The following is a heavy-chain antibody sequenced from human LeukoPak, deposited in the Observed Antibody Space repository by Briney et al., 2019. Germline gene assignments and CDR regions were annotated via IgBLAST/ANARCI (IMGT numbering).Heavy chain of an antibody. Sequence: PSETLSLTCTVSGGSISSYYWNWIRQPPGKGLEYIGYIFYSGRTNYNPSLKSRVTLSVDTSKNWFSLKLSSVTAADTAVYYCARSKDILTGYCFDYWGQGTLVTVSS. CDR1: GGSISSYY. CDR3: ARSKDILTGYCFDY. J-gene: IGHJ4*02. CDR2: IFYSGRT. V-gene: IGHV4-59*01. D-gene: IGHD3-9*01.